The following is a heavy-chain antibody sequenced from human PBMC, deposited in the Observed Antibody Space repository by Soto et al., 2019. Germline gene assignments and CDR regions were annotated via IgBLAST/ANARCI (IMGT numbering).Heavy chain of an antibody. V-gene: IGHV3-20*01. CDR3: ARDPVVDYIGGSYRPRDAFDI. CDR1: GFTFDDYG. D-gene: IGHD3-16*02. J-gene: IGHJ3*02. CDR2: INWNGGST. Sequence: EVQLVESGGGVVRPGGSLRLSCAASGFTFDDYGMSWVRQAPGKGLEWVAGINWNGGSTGYADSVKGRFTISRDNAKNSLYLQMNSLRAEDTALYPCARDPVVDYIGGSYRPRDAFDIWGQGTMVTVSS.